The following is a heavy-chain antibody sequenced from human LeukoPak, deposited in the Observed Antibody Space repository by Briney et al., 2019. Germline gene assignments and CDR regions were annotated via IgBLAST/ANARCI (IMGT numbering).Heavy chain of an antibody. Sequence: GGSLRLSCAASGFTFSSYSMNWVRRAPGKGLEWVSSISSSSSYIYYADSVKGRFTISRDNAKNSLYLQMNSLRAEDTAVYYCARATTAMEPFDYWGQGTLVTVSS. D-gene: IGHD5-18*01. V-gene: IGHV3-21*01. CDR1: GFTFSSYS. CDR2: ISSSSSYI. CDR3: ARATTAMEPFDY. J-gene: IGHJ4*02.